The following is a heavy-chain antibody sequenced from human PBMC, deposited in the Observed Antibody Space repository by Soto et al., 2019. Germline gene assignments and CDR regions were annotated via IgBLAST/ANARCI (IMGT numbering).Heavy chain of an antibody. Sequence: QVQLQQSGPGLVKPSGTLSLTCAVSGGSISSSNWWSWVRQPPGKGLEWIGEIYHSGSTNYNASLKSRVTISVDKSKNQFFLNLSSVTAADTAVYCCAKDVPGWMSLDYWSQGTLVTVSS. J-gene: IGHJ4*02. D-gene: IGHD5-12*01. CDR2: IYHSGST. V-gene: IGHV4-4*01. CDR3: AKDVPGWMSLDY. CDR1: GGSISSSNW.